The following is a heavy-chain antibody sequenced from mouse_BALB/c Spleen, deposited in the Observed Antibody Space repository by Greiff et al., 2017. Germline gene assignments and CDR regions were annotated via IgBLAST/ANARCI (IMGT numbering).Heavy chain of an antibody. CDR3: ARGGKGIYGNYAMDY. D-gene: IGHD2-1*01. V-gene: IGHV2-9*02. J-gene: IGHJ4*01. CDR1: GFSLTSYG. CDR2: IWAGGST. Sequence: QVQLKESGPGLVAPSQSLSITCTVSGFSLTSYGVHWVRQPPGKGLEWLGVIWAGGSTNYNSALMSRLSISKDNSKSQVFLKMNSLQTDDTAMYYCARGGKGIYGNYAMDYWGQGTSVTVSS.